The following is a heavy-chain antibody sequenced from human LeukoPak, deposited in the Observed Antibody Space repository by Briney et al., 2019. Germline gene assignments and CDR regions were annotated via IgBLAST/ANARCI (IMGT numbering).Heavy chain of an antibody. CDR2: IYYSGST. CDR1: GGSISSYY. CDR3: ARVGSSGSPIGGFAP. Sequence: AETLSLTCTVSGGSISSYYWSWIRQPAGKGLEWIGYIYYSGSTNYNPSLKSRVTISVDTSKNQFSMQLSYVTAADTAVYYCARVGSSGSPIGGFAPWGQGTLVTVSS. D-gene: IGHD3-22*01. V-gene: IGHV4-59*01. J-gene: IGHJ5*02.